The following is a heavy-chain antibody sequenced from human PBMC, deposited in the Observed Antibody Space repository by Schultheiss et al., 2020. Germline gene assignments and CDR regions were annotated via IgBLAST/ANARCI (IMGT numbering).Heavy chain of an antibody. D-gene: IGHD3-10*01. CDR2: IYYSGST. J-gene: IGHJ4*02. CDR1: SGSIGTGHYF. Sequence: SETLSLTCTVSSGSIGTGHYFWTWIRQRPGQGLEWVGYIYYSGSTYYNPSLKSRVTISVDTSKNQFSLKLSSVTAADTAVYYCARGRGSRGGDYWGQGTLVTVSS. CDR3: ARGRGSRGGDY. V-gene: IGHV4-31*03.